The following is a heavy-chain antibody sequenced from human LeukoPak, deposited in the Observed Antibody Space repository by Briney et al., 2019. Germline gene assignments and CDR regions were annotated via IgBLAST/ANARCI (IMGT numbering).Heavy chain of an antibody. D-gene: IGHD6-19*01. V-gene: IGHV5-51*01. CDR2: IYPGDSNT. CDR1: GYSFTTYW. J-gene: IGHJ6*02. CDR3: ARQSVAAVAGTGGNYYYGMDV. Sequence: GESLKISCQGSGYSFTTYWIGWVRQMPGKGLEYMGIIYPGDSNTRYSPSFQGQVTISADKSISTAYLQWSSLKASDTAMYYCARQSVAAVAGTGGNYYYGMDVWGQGTTVTVSS.